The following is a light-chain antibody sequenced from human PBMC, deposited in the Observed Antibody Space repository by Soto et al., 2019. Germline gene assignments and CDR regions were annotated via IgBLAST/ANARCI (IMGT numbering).Light chain of an antibody. J-gene: IGKJ2*01. Sequence: EIALTQSPGTLSLSPGERATLSCRTSQSVSSGDFAWCQHRPGQAPRLVIYGASTRATGVPDRFSGSGSGTDFTLTISGLEPDDFAVYFCLQYGNSPYTFGQGTKLEMK. CDR3: LQYGNSPYT. CDR2: GAS. CDR1: QSVSSGD. V-gene: IGKV3-20*01.